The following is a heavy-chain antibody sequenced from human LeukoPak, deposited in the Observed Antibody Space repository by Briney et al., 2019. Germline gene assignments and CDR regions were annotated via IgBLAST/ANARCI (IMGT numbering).Heavy chain of an antibody. J-gene: IGHJ6*03. V-gene: IGHV4-59*01. Sequence: SETLSLTCTVSGGSISSYYWSWILQPPGKELEWIGYIYYSGSTNYNPSLKSLVTISVDSSKNQFSLWLSSVTAADTAVYYCARASVQVAPLYYYYYMDVWGKGTTVTVSS. D-gene: IGHD2-15*01. CDR2: IYYSGST. CDR1: GGSISSYY. CDR3: ARASVQVAPLYYYYYMDV.